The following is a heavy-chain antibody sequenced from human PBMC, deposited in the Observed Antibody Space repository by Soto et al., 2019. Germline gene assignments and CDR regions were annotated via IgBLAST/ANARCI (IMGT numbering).Heavy chain of an antibody. Sequence: QVQLVQSGAEVKKPGASVKVSCKASGYTFTGYYMHWVRQAPGQGLEWMGWINPNSGGTNYAQKVQGRVTMTRDTSISTAYMELSRLRSDDTAVYYCARVVAAGYYYYGMDVWGQGTTVTVSS. CDR3: ARVVAAGYYYYGMDV. D-gene: IGHD2-15*01. V-gene: IGHV1-2*02. J-gene: IGHJ6*02. CDR2: INPNSGGT. CDR1: GYTFTGYY.